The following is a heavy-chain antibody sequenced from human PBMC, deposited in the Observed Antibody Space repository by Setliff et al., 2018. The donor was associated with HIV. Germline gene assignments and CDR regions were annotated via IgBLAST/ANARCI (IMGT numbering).Heavy chain of an antibody. Sequence: SVKVSCKASRGTFNRYTISWVRQAPGQGLEWMGGIIPMYGTTKYAKKFQGRVTLTADESTSTAYMELSGLKSEDTALYYCASAPPDIVATNDNWYFDVWGRGTLVTLSS. J-gene: IGHJ2*01. D-gene: IGHD5-12*01. CDR2: IIPMYGTT. V-gene: IGHV1-69*13. CDR1: RGTFNRYT. CDR3: ASAPPDIVATNDNWYFDV.